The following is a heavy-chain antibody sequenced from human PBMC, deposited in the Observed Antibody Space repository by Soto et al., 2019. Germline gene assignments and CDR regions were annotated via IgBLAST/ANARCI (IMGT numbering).Heavy chain of an antibody. CDR2: IKQDGSEK. CDR3: ASGSWYDYIWGSYTYAFDI. V-gene: IGHV3-7*01. CDR1: GFTFSSYW. Sequence: GGSLRLSCAASGFTFSSYWMSWVRQAPGKGLEWVANIKQDGSEKYYVDSVKGRFTISRDNAKNSLFLQMNSLRAEDTAVYYCASGSWYDYIWGSYTYAFDIWGQGTMVTVSS. J-gene: IGHJ3*02. D-gene: IGHD3-16*01.